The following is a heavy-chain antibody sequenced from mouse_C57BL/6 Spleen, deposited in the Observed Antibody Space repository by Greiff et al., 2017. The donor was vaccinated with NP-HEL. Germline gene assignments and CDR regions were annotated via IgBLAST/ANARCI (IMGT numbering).Heavy chain of an antibody. J-gene: IGHJ1*03. CDR1: GFTFSSYA. CDR2: ISDGGSYT. CDR3: APNWEGYFDV. Sequence: EVQVVESGGGLVKPGGSLKLSCAASGFTFSSYAMSWVRQTPEKRLEWVATISDGGSYTYYPDNVKGRITISRDNAKNNLYLQMSHLKSEDTAMYYCAPNWEGYFDVWGTGTTVTVSS. V-gene: IGHV5-4*01. D-gene: IGHD4-1*01.